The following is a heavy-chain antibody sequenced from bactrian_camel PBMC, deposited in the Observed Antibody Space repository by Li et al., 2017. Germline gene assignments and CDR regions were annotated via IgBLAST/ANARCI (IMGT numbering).Heavy chain of an antibody. CDR2: VDSRGTA. J-gene: IGHJ4*01. D-gene: IGHD1*01. V-gene: IGHV3S53*01. CDR3: AADKPPREVRGGRCWGNY. Sequence: HVQLVESGGGSVQAGGSLTLSCTASGHLTTHYCMGWFRQVPGKEREGVAVVDSRGTASYGESAKGRFTISKDRSKNTLYLQMNNLKPEDTAMYYCAADKPPREVRGGRCWGNYRGQGTQVTVS. CDR1: GHLTTHYC.